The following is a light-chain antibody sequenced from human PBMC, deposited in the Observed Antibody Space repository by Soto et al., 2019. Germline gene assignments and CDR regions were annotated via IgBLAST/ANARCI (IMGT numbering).Light chain of an antibody. CDR2: GAS. J-gene: IGKJ1*01. CDR1: QSLNRD. Sequence: IVMTQSPATLSMSPGERATLSCRASQSLNRDLAWYRQKPGQSPRLLIFGASIRATGIPARFSGSGSGTEFTLTIGSLQSEDCALYYCQQYNNWPGTFGQGTKVDIK. CDR3: QQYNNWPGT. V-gene: IGKV3-15*01.